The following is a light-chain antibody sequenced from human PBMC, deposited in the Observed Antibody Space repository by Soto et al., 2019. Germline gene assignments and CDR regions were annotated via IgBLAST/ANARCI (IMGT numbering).Light chain of an antibody. CDR3: SSYTSTEDV. J-gene: IGLJ1*01. CDR2: DVS. CDR1: SSDVGGYNY. V-gene: IGLV2-14*01. Sequence: QSALTQPASVSGSPGQSITISCTGTSSDVGGYNYVPWYQQHPGKAPKLMIYDVSNRPSGVSNRFSGSKSGNTASLTISGLQAEDEADYYCSSYTSTEDVFGTGTKLTVL.